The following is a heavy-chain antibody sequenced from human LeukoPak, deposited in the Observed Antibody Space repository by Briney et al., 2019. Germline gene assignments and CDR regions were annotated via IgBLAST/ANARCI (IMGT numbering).Heavy chain of an antibody. J-gene: IGHJ4*02. Sequence: SETLSLTCTVSGGSISSYYWSWIRQPPGKGLEWIGYIYYSGSTNYNPSLKSRVTISVDTSKNQFSLKLSSVTAADTAVYYCAAGELTTVVTPLDYWGQGTLVTVSS. CDR3: AAGELTTVVTPLDY. CDR1: GGSISSYY. D-gene: IGHD4-23*01. CDR2: IYYSGST. V-gene: IGHV4-59*08.